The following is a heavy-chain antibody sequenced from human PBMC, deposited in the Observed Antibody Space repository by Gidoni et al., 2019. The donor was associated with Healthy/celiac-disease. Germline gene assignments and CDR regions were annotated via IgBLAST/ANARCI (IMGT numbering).Heavy chain of an antibody. CDR3: AKDRLRWQGSGWYFDL. CDR1: GFTFSSYA. V-gene: IGHV3-23*01. Sequence: EVQLLESGGGLVQPGGSLRLSCAASGFTFSSYAMSWVRQAPGKGLEWVSAISGSGGSTYYADSVKGRFTISRDNSKNTLYLQMNSLRAEDTAVYYCAKDRLRWQGSGWYFDLWGRGTLVTVSS. D-gene: IGHD4-17*01. J-gene: IGHJ2*01. CDR2: ISGSGGST.